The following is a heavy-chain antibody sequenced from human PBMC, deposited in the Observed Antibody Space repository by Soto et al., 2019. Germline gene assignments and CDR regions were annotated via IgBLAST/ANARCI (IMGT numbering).Heavy chain of an antibody. CDR2: ISDRGDTT. CDR1: GFTISSNA. J-gene: IGHJ4*02. Sequence: EVQLLESGGGLVQPGGSLRLSCAASGFTISSNAMYWVRQAPGKGLEWVSAISDRGDTTHYADSVKGRFTISRDTSKNTLYLQLNTLRADDTAVYYCAKDKPGTTSFDYWGQGPLVTVSS. CDR3: AKDKPGTTSFDY. D-gene: IGHD1-1*01. V-gene: IGHV3-23*01.